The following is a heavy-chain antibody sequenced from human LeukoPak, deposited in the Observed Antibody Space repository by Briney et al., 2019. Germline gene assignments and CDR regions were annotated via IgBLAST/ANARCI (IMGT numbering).Heavy chain of an antibody. CDR3: ARDYGDYGAYYYYGMDV. Sequence: ASVKVSCKASGYTFTSYGISWGRQAPGQGLEWMGWISAYNGNTNYAQKLQGRVTMTTDTSTSTAYMELRSLRSDDTAVYYCARDYGDYGAYYYYGMDVWGQGTTVTVSS. J-gene: IGHJ6*02. D-gene: IGHD4-17*01. V-gene: IGHV1-18*01. CDR1: GYTFTSYG. CDR2: ISAYNGNT.